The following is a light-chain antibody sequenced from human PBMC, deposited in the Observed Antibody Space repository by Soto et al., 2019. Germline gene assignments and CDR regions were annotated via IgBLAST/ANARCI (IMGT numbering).Light chain of an antibody. J-gene: IGKJ5*01. V-gene: IGKV1-9*01. CDR3: QKLNSYPIT. CDR1: QTISSY. CDR2: AAS. Sequence: MTQSPATLPASVGDIGTIPCRASQTISSYLAWYQQKPGKDHKLMIYAASTLQSGVKSRFSGSGSGTDFTLTISSLQPEDFATYYCQKLNSYPITCGQGTRRAIK.